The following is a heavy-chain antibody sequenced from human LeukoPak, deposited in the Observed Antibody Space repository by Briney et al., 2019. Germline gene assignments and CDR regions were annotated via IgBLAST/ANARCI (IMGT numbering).Heavy chain of an antibody. V-gene: IGHV3-48*01. Sequence: GGSLRLSCAASEFTFSSYSMNWVRQAPGKGLEWVSYITNSGNSKSYADSVKGRFTISRDNTKNSLYLQMNGLRAGDTAVYYCISEGQQLVRVSWGQGTLVTVSS. J-gene: IGHJ4*02. CDR1: EFTFSSYS. CDR3: ISEGQQLVRVS. D-gene: IGHD6-6*01. CDR2: ITNSGNSK.